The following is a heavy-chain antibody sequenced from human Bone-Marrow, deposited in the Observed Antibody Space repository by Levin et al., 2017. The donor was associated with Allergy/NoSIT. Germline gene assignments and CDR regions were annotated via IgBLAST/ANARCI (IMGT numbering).Heavy chain of an antibody. CDR2: INTHTGNP. J-gene: IGHJ6*02. V-gene: IGHV7-4-1*02. CDR1: GYTFTSHS. CDR3: ARETLVAAAVNSHYYYGLDV. D-gene: IGHD6-13*01. Sequence: ASVKVSCKASGYTFTSHSMNWVRQAPGQGLEWIGWINTHTGNPTYAQDVTGRFVFSLDTSVSTAYLQINDLKPEDTAVYFCARETLVAAAVNSHYYYGLDVWGQGTTVTVSS.